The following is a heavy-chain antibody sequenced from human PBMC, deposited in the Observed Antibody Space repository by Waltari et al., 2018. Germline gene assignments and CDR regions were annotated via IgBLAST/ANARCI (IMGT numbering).Heavy chain of an antibody. CDR2: IIPIFGTA. CDR1: GGTFSSYA. Sequence: QVQLVQSGAEVKKPGSSVKVSCKASGGTFSSYAISWVRQAPGQGLEWMGGIIPIFGTANYAQKFQGRVTITADKSTSTAYMELSSLRSEDTAVYYCARDGVVMDSSSWVGAFDIWGQGTMVTVSS. CDR3: ARDGVVMDSSSWVGAFDI. V-gene: IGHV1-69*14. D-gene: IGHD6-13*01. J-gene: IGHJ3*02.